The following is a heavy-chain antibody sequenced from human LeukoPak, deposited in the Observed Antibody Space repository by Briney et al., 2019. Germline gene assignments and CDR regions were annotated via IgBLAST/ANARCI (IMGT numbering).Heavy chain of an antibody. J-gene: IGHJ4*02. Sequence: IPSETLSLTCTVSGVSISRSNSYWGWIRQPPGKGLEWIGSIYYSGNTYYNASLKSQVSISIDTSKNQFSLRLTSVTAADTAVYYCARQTGPGLFILPGGQGTLVTVSS. V-gene: IGHV4-39*01. D-gene: IGHD3/OR15-3a*01. CDR2: IYYSGNT. CDR1: GVSISRSNSY. CDR3: ARQTGPGLFILP.